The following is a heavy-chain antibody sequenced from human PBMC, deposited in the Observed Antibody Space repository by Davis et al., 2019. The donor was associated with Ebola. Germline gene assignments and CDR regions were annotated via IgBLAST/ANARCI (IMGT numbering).Heavy chain of an antibody. J-gene: IGHJ3*02. CDR2: HCTSGDT. CDR1: GCIFRSYV. D-gene: IGHD1-26*01. CDR3: AKDTSNIWFDI. V-gene: IGHV3-23*01. Sequence: GESLKISCAASGCIFRSYVISWVRLAPRKVLEWVSTHCTSGDTYYADSVKGRFTISRDNSKNTLYLQMNGLRVEDTAIYYCAKDTSNIWFDIWGQGTMVTVSS.